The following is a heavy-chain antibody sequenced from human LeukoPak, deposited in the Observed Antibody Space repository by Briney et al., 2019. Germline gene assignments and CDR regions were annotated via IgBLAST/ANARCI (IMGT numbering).Heavy chain of an antibody. V-gene: IGHV3-21*01. D-gene: IGHD4-17*01. CDR1: GFTFSSYS. CDR2: ISSSSSYI. Sequence: GGSLRLSCAASGFTFSSYSMNWVRQAPGKGLEWVSSISSSSSYIYYADSVKGRFTISRDNAKNSLYLQMYSLRAEDTAVYYCARDSGDYALDYWGQGTLVTVSS. J-gene: IGHJ4*02. CDR3: ARDSGDYALDY.